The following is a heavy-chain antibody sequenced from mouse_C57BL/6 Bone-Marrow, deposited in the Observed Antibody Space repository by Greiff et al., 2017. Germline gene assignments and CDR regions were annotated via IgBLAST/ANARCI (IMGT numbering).Heavy chain of an antibody. J-gene: IGHJ1*03. CDR2: IHPNSGST. CDR1: GYTFTSYW. CDR3: ARPSGGYWYFDV. V-gene: IGHV1-64*01. Sequence: VQLQQPGAELVKPGASVKLSCKASGYTFTSYWMHWVKQRPGQGLEWIGMIHPNSGSTNYNEKFKSKATLTVDKSSSTAYMQLSSLTSEDSAVYYCARPSGGYWYFDVWGTGTTVTVSS.